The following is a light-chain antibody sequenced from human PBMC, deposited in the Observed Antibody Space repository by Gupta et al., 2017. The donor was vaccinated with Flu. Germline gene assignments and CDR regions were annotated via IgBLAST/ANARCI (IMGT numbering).Light chain of an antibody. V-gene: IGLV2-11*01. CDR1: SSDVDDYKS. Sequence: QSALTQPRSVYGSPGQSVTISCTGTSSDVDDYKSVSWYQQHPGKAPKLMIYDVSKRPSGVPDRFSGSKSGKTASLTISGLQAEDEADYYCCSYAGNYPFIFGTATKVTVL. J-gene: IGLJ1*01. CDR3: CSYAGNYPFI. CDR2: DVS.